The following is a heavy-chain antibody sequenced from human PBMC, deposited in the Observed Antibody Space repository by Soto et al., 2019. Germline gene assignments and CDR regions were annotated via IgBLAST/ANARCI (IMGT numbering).Heavy chain of an antibody. Sequence: SETLSLTCTVSGGSISSGGYYWSWIRQHPGKGLEWIGYIYYSGSTYYNPSLKSRVTISVDTSKNQFSLKLSSVTAADTAVYYCARDSFYVFCIFYYDPSSYVMDFRAQRTTVPVSS. CDR3: ARDSFYVFCIFYYDPSSYVMDF. V-gene: IGHV4-31*03. D-gene: IGHD3-3*01. CDR1: GGSISSGGYY. CDR2: IYYSGST. J-gene: IGHJ6*02.